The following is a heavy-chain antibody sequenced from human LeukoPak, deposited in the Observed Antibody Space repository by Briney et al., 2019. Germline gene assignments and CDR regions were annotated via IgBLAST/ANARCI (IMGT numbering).Heavy chain of an antibody. J-gene: IGHJ4*02. CDR2: INPNSGGT. CDR3: ASLRLLDY. V-gene: IGHV1-2*02. Sequence: GASVKVSCNASGSTFTNYYMHWLRRAPGHGLRWMGWINPNSGGTNYAQKFQGRDTMTKDTSISTNYMELSSLISYDTAGYYCASLRLLDYWGQGTLVTVSS. CDR1: GSTFTNYY. D-gene: IGHD5-12*01.